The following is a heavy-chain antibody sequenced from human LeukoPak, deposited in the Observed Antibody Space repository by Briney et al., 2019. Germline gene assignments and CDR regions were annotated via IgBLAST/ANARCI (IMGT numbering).Heavy chain of an antibody. J-gene: IGHJ6*04. D-gene: IGHD3-3*01. CDR2: ISSGINYM. Sequence: TGGSLRLTCVASGFTFSTYSMNWVSQAPGKGLEWVSSISSGINYMYYADSLKGRFTISRDNAKNSLYLQMNSLRAEDTAVYYCARDRSTTNFGVVRRNKVGTLDVWGKGTTVTVSS. CDR1: GFTFSTYS. CDR3: ARDRSTTNFGVVRRNKVGTLDV. V-gene: IGHV3-21*01.